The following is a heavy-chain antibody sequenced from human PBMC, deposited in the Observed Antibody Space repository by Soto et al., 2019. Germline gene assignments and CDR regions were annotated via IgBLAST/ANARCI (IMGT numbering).Heavy chain of an antibody. V-gene: IGHV3-30*18. CDR3: AKRSIIVVVPAEYAFDI. J-gene: IGHJ3*02. D-gene: IGHD2-2*01. Sequence: GSLRLSCAASGFTFSSYGMHWVRQAPGKGLEWVAVISYDGSNKYYADSVKGRFTISRDNSKNTLYLQMNSLRAEDTAVYYCAKRSIIVVVPAEYAFDIWGQGTMVTVSS. CDR2: ISYDGSNK. CDR1: GFTFSSYG.